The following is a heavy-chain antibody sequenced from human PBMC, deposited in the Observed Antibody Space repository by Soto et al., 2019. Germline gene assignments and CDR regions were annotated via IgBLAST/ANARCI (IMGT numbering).Heavy chain of an antibody. CDR2: ISAYNGNT. CDR1: GYAFTSYG. CDR3: ARDRLEFNWFDP. D-gene: IGHD3-16*01. J-gene: IGHJ5*02. V-gene: IGHV1-18*01. Sequence: ASVKVSCKASGYAFTSYGISWVRQAPGQGLEWMGWISAYNGNTNYAQKLQGRVTMTTDTSTSTAYMELRSLRSDDTAVYYCARDRLEFNWFDPWGQGTLVTVSS.